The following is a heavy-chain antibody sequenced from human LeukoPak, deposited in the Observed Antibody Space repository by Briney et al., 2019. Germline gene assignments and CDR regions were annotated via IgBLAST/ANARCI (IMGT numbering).Heavy chain of an antibody. D-gene: IGHD2-2*01. V-gene: IGHV3-48*01. CDR2: ISSSSSTI. CDR3: ARRYCSSTSCYYAFDI. Sequence: GGSLRLSCAASGFTFSSYSMNWVRQAPGKGLEWVSYISSSSSTIYYADSVKGRFTISRYNAKNTMYMQMNSLRAEDTAVYYCARRYCSSTSCYYAFDIWGQGTMVTVSS. CDR1: GFTFSSYS. J-gene: IGHJ3*02.